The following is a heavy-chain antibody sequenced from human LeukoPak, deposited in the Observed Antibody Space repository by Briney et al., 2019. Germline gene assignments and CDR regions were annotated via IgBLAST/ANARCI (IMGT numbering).Heavy chain of an antibody. CDR2: IYYSGST. CDR3: ARGRYGWLPFDY. CDR1: GGSMSSYY. J-gene: IGHJ4*02. V-gene: IGHV4-59*01. D-gene: IGHD3-16*01. Sequence: PSETLSLTCTVSGGSMSSYYWSWIRQPPGKGLEWIRYIYYSGSTNYNPSLKSRVTISVDTSKNQFTLRLSSVTAADTAVYYCARGRYGWLPFDYWGQGTLVTVSS.